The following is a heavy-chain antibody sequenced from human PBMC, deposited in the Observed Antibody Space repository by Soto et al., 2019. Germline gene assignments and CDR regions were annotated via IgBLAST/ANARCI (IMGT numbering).Heavy chain of an antibody. CDR1: GFSFRSHG. V-gene: IGHV3-30*18. Sequence: QVHLVESGGGVVQPGRSLRLSCAASGFSFRSHGMHWVRQAPGKGLEWVAVISYDGANKYYADSVRGRFTISRVNSEKTLFLQMNNLRSEDTAVYYWAKAGTTSSWLPLDSWGQGTRVTVSS. CDR2: ISYDGANK. CDR3: AKAGTTSSWLPLDS. D-gene: IGHD6-19*01. J-gene: IGHJ4*02.